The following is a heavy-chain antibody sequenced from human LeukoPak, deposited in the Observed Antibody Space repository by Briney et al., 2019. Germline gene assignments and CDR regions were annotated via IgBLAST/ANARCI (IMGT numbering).Heavy chain of an antibody. V-gene: IGHV3-23*01. CDR3: AKDPQRLRQWLREDWFDP. CDR2: ISGSGGST. J-gene: IGHJ5*02. CDR1: GFTFSSYA. Sequence: GGSLRLSCAASGFTFSSYAMSWVRQAPGKGLEWVSAISGSGGSTYYADPVKGRFTISRDNSTNTLYLQMNSLRAEDTAVYYCAKDPQRLRQWLREDWFDPWGQGTLVTVSS. D-gene: IGHD3-22*01.